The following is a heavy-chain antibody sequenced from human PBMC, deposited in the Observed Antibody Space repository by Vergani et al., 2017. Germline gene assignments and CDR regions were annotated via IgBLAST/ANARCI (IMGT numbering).Heavy chain of an antibody. CDR2: IYYSGST. J-gene: IGHJ4*02. CDR1: GGSISSSSYY. V-gene: IGHV4-39*01. CDR3: ARRRSGSYGAFHY. Sequence: QVQLQESGPGLVKPSQTLSLTCTVSGGSISSSSYYWGWIRQPPGKGLEWIGSIYYSGSTYYNPSLKSRVTISVDTSKNQFSLKLSSVTAADTAVYYCARRRSGSYGAFHYWGQGTLVTVSS. D-gene: IGHD1-26*01.